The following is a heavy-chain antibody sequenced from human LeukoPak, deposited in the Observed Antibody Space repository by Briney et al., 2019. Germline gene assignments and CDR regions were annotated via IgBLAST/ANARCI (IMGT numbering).Heavy chain of an antibody. Sequence: ASVKVSCKVSGYTLTELSMHWVRQAPGKGLEWMGGFDPEDGETIYAQKFRGRVTMTEDTSTDTAYMELSSLRSEDTAVYYCATDGSWVDAFDIWGQGTMVTVSS. CDR3: ATDGSWVDAFDI. D-gene: IGHD1-26*01. J-gene: IGHJ3*02. V-gene: IGHV1-24*01. CDR1: GYTLTELS. CDR2: FDPEDGET.